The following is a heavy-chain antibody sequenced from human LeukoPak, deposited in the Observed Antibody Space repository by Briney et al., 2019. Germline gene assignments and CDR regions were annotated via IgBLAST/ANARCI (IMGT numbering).Heavy chain of an antibody. CDR3: ARVSTVYVKYYYYGMDV. CDR2: INHSGST. Sequence: PSETLSLTCAVYGGSFSGYYWSWSRQPPGKGLEWIGEINHSGSTNYNPSLKSRVTISVDTSKNQFSLKLSSVTAADTAVYYCARVSTVYVKYYYYGMDVWGQGTTVTVFS. J-gene: IGHJ6*02. V-gene: IGHV4-34*01. CDR1: GGSFSGYY. D-gene: IGHD1-14*01.